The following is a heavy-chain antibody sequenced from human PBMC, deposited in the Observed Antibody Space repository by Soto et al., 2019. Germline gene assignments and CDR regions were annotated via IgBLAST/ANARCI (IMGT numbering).Heavy chain of an antibody. V-gene: IGHV4-59*01. CDR2: FYYGGSA. J-gene: IGHJ5*02. D-gene: IGHD2-15*01. CDR3: ARAVVVVAANVDWFDP. Sequence: SETLSLTCAVSGDSISNYYWNWIRQPPGRGLEWIGYFYYGGSANYNPSLNGRVTISVDTPKKQISLSLSSVTAADTAVYYCARAVVVVAANVDWFDPWGQGTLVTVSS. CDR1: GDSISNYY.